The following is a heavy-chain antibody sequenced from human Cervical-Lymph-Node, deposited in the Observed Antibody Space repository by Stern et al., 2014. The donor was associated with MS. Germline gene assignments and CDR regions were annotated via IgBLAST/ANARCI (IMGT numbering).Heavy chain of an antibody. V-gene: IGHV4-59*01. J-gene: IGHJ5*01. CDR1: GFSISTSY. Sequence: QVQLQESGPGLVKPSETLSLTCTVSGFSISTSYWSWIRQPPGKGLEWIGYIYYSGGATYSPSLKSRVTMSVDTSKSQFSLKLSSVTAADTAVYYCARDVGMDSWGQGTLVTVSS. CDR3: ARDVGMDS. CDR2: IYYSGGA. D-gene: IGHD6-13*01.